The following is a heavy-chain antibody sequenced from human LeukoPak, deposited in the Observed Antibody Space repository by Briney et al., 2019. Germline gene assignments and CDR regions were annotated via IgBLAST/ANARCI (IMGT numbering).Heavy chain of an antibody. CDR3: AKNLDTSTWYKGLDY. CDR1: GFTFDKYA. Sequence: PGGSLRLSCAASGFTFDKYAMLWVRQAPGKGLEWVSLISGHGGDTYYADSVKGRFTVSRDNGKNSLYLQMNSLRTEDTALYYCAKNLDTSTWYKGLDYWGQGTLVTVSS. J-gene: IGHJ4*02. D-gene: IGHD6-13*01. CDR2: ISGHGGDT. V-gene: IGHV3-43*02.